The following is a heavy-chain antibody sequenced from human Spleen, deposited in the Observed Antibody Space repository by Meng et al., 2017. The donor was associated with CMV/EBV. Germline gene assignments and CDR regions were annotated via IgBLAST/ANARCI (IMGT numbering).Heavy chain of an antibody. D-gene: IGHD4-11*01. CDR3: ARGTYSTPPEYYYYCGMDV. Sequence: SVKVSCKASGGTFSTYAVSWVRQAPGQGLEWVGGIIPILDIPNYAQKFQGRVTITADKSPSTAYMELSSLRSEDTAVYYCARGTYSTPPEYYYYCGMDVWGQGTTVTVSS. V-gene: IGHV1-69*10. CDR1: GGTFSTYA. CDR2: IIPILDIP. J-gene: IGHJ6*02.